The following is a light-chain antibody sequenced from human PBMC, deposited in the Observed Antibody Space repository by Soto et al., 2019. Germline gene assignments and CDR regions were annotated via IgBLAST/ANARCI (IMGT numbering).Light chain of an antibody. J-gene: IGKJ1*01. CDR1: QYINTR. V-gene: IGKV3-20*01. Sequence: EIVLTQSPATLSSFPGDRVTLSFRASQYINTRLAWYQQRPGQPPNLLIFGASHRAPDIPDRFSGSGSGTDFTLTISRLEPEDFAVYYCQQYGSSIQTFGQGTKVDIK. CDR3: QQYGSSIQT. CDR2: GAS.